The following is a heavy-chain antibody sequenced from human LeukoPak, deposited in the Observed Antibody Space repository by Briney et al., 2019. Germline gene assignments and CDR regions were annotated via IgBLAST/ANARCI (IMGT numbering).Heavy chain of an antibody. D-gene: IGHD7-27*01. V-gene: IGHV4-39*07. CDR3: ARAPPNWGSPYYFDY. Sequence: PSETLSLTCTVSGGSISSSSYYWGWIRQPPGKGLEWIGSIYYSGSTFYNPSLKSRVTVSVDTSKNQFSLKLSSVTAADTAVYYCARAPPNWGSPYYFDYWGQGTLVTVSS. CDR2: IYYSGST. CDR1: GGSISSSSYY. J-gene: IGHJ4*02.